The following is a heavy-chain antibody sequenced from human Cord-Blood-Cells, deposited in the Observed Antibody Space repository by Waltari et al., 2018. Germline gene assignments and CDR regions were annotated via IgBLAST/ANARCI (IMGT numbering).Heavy chain of an antibody. Sequence: EVQLVESGGGLVKPGGSLRLSCAASGFTFRSYSMKWFRLAQGKGLEWVSSISSSSSYIYDADSVKGRFTISRDNAKNSLYLQMNSLRAEDTAVYYCASRQFMVRGVIIFDYWGQGTLVTVSS. V-gene: IGHV3-21*01. CDR2: ISSSSSYI. CDR3: ASRQFMVRGVIIFDY. CDR1: GFTFRSYS. D-gene: IGHD3-10*01. J-gene: IGHJ4*02.